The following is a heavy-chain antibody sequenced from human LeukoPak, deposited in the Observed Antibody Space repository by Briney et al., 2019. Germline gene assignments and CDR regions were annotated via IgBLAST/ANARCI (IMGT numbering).Heavy chain of an antibody. CDR3: ARDLSYYDSSGYYYGWFDP. CDR2: IYYSGST. D-gene: IGHD3-22*01. Sequence: SETLSLTCTVSGGSISSSSYYWGWIRQPPGTGLEWIGSIYYSGSTYYNPSLKSRVTISVDTSKNQFSLKLSSVTAADTAVYYCARDLSYYDSSGYYYGWFDPWGQGTLVTVSS. V-gene: IGHV4-39*02. J-gene: IGHJ5*02. CDR1: GGSISSSSYY.